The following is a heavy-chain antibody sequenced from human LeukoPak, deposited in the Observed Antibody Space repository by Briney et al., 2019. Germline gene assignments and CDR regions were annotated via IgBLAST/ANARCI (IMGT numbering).Heavy chain of an antibody. CDR3: ARVARGYDSSGYLDY. CDR2: ISSDGGST. V-gene: IGHV3-64*01. J-gene: IGHJ4*02. Sequence: PGGSLRLSCAAPGFTFSTYGMHWVRQAPGKGLEYVSAISSDGGSTYYANSVRGRFTISRDNSKNTLSLQMGSLRAEDMAVYYCARVARGYDSSGYLDYWGQGTLVTVSS. CDR1: GFTFSTYG. D-gene: IGHD3-22*01.